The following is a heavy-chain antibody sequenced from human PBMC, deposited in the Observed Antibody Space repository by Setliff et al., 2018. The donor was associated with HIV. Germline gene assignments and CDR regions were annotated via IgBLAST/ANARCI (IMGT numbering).Heavy chain of an antibody. J-gene: IGHJ4*02. CDR3: TKTMYSSRWSGFDY. V-gene: IGHV3-30*04. CDR2: ISYDGRNK. CDR1: EFPFSSHT. D-gene: IGHD6-13*01. Sequence: SLRLSCAASEFPFSSHTMHWVRQAPGKGLEWVGVISYDGRNKYYADSVRGRFTISRDNSKNTLYLQMNSLRVEDTAVYYCTKTMYSSRWSGFDYWGQGTPVTVSS.